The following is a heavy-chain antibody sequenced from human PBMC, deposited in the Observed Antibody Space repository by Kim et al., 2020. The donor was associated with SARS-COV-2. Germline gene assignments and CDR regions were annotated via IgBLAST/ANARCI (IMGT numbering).Heavy chain of an antibody. CDR1: GFTVSSNY. CDR3: ARWSSAAMWTFDI. CDR2: IYSGGST. Sequence: GGSLRLSCAASGFTVSSNYMSWVRQAPGKGLEWVSVIYSGGSTYYADSVKGGFTISRDNSKNTLYLQMNSLRAEDTAVYYCARWSSAAMWTFDIWGQGTMVTVSS. J-gene: IGHJ3*02. V-gene: IGHV3-66*01. D-gene: IGHD2-2*01.